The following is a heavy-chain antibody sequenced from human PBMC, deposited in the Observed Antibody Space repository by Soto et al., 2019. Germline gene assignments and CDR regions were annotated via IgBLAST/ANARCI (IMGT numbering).Heavy chain of an antibody. CDR2: ISGRGENT. V-gene: IGHV3-23*01. J-gene: IGHJ3*02. D-gene: IGHD7-27*01. Sequence: EVQLLESGGGLVQPGGSLRLSCVASGFTFSVSAMSWVRQAPGKGLELVSTISGRGENTYYADSVKGRFTISRDNSKNTLNLQMNSLRGEDTAVYYCAKDRGTGDYGVNAVDIWGQGTMVTVAS. CDR1: GFTFSVSA. CDR3: AKDRGTGDYGVNAVDI.